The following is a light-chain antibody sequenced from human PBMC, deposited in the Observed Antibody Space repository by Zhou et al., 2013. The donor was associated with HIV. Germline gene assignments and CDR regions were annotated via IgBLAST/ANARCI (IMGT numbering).Light chain of an antibody. CDR3: QQYNNKPIT. V-gene: IGKV1-9*01. J-gene: IGKJ5*01. CDR1: HGIGTY. Sequence: TQLTQSPSSLSASVGDRVTITCRASHGIGTYLAWYQQKPGRAPKLLIYAASTLQSGVPSRFSGSGSGTDFTLTISSLQPEDFATYYCQQYNNKPITFGQGTRLEI. CDR2: AAS.